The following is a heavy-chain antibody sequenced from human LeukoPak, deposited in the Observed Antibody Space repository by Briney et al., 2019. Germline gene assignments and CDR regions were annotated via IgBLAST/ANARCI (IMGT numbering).Heavy chain of an antibody. Sequence: GGSLRLSCAASGFTFSSYAMHWVRQAPGKGLEWVAVISYDGSNKYYADSVKGRFTISRDNSKNTLYLQMNSLRAEDTAVYYCARDREGYYDSSGYYRSYYYYGMDVWGQGTTVTVSS. CDR3: ARDREGYYDSSGYYRSYYYYGMDV. J-gene: IGHJ6*02. CDR1: GFTFSSYA. D-gene: IGHD3-22*01. V-gene: IGHV3-30-3*01. CDR2: ISYDGSNK.